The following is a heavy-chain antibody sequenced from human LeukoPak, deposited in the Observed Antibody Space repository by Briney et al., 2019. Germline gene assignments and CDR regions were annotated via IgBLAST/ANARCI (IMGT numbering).Heavy chain of an antibody. CDR3: ANFKGKDGIKDHFDY. CDR1: GFTFSNYG. V-gene: IGHV3-30*02. Sequence: PGGSLRLSCAASGFTFSNYGMQWVRQAPGKGLEWVAFIRYDGGNKYYADSVKGRFTISRDNSKNTLYLQMNSLRVEDTAVYYCANFKGKDGIKDHFDYWGQGTLVTVSS. J-gene: IGHJ4*02. CDR2: IRYDGGNK. D-gene: IGHD5-24*01.